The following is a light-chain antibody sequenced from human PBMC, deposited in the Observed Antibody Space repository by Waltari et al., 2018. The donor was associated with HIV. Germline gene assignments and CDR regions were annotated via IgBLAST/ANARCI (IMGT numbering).Light chain of an antibody. V-gene: IGLV1-47*01. CDR3: ATWDDSLSAWL. Sequence: QSVLTQPPSASGTPGQRVTISCSGSSSNVVTNYVTWYKQLPGTAPELVIYHNNRRPLGVPDRFSGSKSGTSASLAISGLRSEDEADYYCATWDDSLSAWLFGGGTRLSVL. CDR1: SSNVVTNY. CDR2: HNN. J-gene: IGLJ3*02.